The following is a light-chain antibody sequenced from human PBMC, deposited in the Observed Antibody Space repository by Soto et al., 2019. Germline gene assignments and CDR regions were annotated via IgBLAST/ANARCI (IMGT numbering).Light chain of an antibody. CDR3: QSFDSSLSGWL. Sequence: QSVLTQPPSVSGAPGQRVTISCTGSSSNIGAGYDVHWYQQLPGTAPKLLISGDTNRPSGVPDRFSGSKSGTSASLAITGLRVEYESDYYCQSFDSSLSGWLFGGGTKLTVL. V-gene: IGLV1-40*01. CDR2: GDT. CDR1: SSNIGAGYD. J-gene: IGLJ3*02.